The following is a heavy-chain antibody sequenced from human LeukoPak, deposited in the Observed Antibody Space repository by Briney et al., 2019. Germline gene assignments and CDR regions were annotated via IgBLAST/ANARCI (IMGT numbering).Heavy chain of an antibody. J-gene: IGHJ5*02. Sequence: GGSLRLSCAASGFTFSSYGMHWVRQAPGKGLEWVAVISYDGSNKYYADSVKGRFTISRDNSKNTLYLQMNSLRAEDTALYYCAKGRGYYDSQWTWGQGTLVTVSS. CDR1: GFTFSSYG. CDR2: ISYDGSNK. V-gene: IGHV3-30*18. D-gene: IGHD3-22*01. CDR3: AKGRGYYDSQWT.